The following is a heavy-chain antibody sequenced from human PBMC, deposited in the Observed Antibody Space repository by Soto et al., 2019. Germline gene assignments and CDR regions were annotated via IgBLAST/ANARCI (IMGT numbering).Heavy chain of an antibody. CDR1: GFTFSNYG. CDR2: ISSDGSNK. V-gene: IGHV3-30*03. CDR3: ARDRIIQPPLRNLWFGSSPYYYGMDV. J-gene: IGHJ6*02. Sequence: GGSLRLSCAASGFTFSNYGMHWVRQAPGKGLEWVAVISSDGSNKYYADSVKGRFTISRDNSKNTLYLQINSLRAEDTAVYYCARDRIIQPPLRNLWFGSSPYYYGMDVWGQGTTVTVSS. D-gene: IGHD3-10*01.